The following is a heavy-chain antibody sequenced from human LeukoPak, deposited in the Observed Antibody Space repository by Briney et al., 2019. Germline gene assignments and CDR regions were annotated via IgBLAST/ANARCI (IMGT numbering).Heavy chain of an antibody. J-gene: IGHJ4*02. Sequence: PGGSLRLSCAASGFTFDDYAMHWVRQAPGKGLEWVSGISWNSGSIGYADPVKGRFTISRDNAKNSLYLQMNSLRAEDTALYYCAKDLREEWLAFDYWGQGTLVTVSS. D-gene: IGHD5-12*01. V-gene: IGHV3-9*01. CDR2: ISWNSGSI. CDR3: AKDLREEWLAFDY. CDR1: GFTFDDYA.